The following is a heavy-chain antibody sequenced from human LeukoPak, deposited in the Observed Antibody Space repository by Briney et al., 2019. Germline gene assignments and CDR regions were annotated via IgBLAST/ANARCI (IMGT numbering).Heavy chain of an antibody. CDR3: AREWGDCGGDCRRGWYFDL. CDR2: IYHSGST. J-gene: IGHJ2*01. D-gene: IGHD2-21*01. V-gene: IGHV4-30-2*01. CDR1: GGSISSGGYY. Sequence: SETLPLTCTVSGGSISSGGYYWSWIRQPPGKGLEWIGYIYHSGSTYYNPSLKSRVTISVDRSKNQFSLKLSSVTAADTAVYYCAREWGDCGGDCRRGWYFDLWGRGTLVTVSS.